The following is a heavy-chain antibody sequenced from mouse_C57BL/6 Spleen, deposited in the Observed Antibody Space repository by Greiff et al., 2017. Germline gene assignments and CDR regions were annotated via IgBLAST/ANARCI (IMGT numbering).Heavy chain of an antibody. CDR2: IDPSDSYT. D-gene: IGHD2-1*01. Sequence: QVQLQQPGAELVRPGTSVKLSCKASGYTFTSYWMHWVKQRPGQGLEWIGVIDPSDSYTNYNQKFKGKATLTVDTSSSTAYMQLSSLTSEDSAVYYCARQLLYYYAMDYWGQGTSGTVSS. CDR3: ARQLLYYYAMDY. CDR1: GYTFTSYW. V-gene: IGHV1-59*01. J-gene: IGHJ4*01.